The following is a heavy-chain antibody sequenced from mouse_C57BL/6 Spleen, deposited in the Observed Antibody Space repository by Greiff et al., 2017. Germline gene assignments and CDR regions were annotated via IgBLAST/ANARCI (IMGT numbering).Heavy chain of an antibody. CDR2: IWSDGST. D-gene: IGHD2-5*01. CDR3: ARHRYSNYDAMDY. V-gene: IGHV2-6-1*01. CDR1: GFSLTSYG. J-gene: IGHJ4*01. Sequence: VQLQQSGPGLVAPSQSLSITCTVSGFSLTSYGVHWVRQPPGKGLEWLVVIWSDGSTTYNSALKSRLSISKDNSKSQVFLKMNSLQTDDTAMYYCARHRYSNYDAMDYWGQGTSVTVSS.